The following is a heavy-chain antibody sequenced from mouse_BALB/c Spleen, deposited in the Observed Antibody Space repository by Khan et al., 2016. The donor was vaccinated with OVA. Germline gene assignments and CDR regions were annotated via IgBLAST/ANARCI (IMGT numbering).Heavy chain of an antibody. CDR1: GYTFTSYT. V-gene: IGHV1-4*01. CDR2: INPSSGYT. D-gene: IGHD3-1*01. CDR3: ARNSTRVSY. Sequence: QVQLKQSGAELVKPGASVKMSCKASGYTFTSYTMHWVKQRPGQGLEWIGYINPSSGYTKYNQKFKDKATLTADKSSSTAYMQLSSLTSEDSAVYYSARNSTRVSYWGQGTTLTVSS. J-gene: IGHJ2*01.